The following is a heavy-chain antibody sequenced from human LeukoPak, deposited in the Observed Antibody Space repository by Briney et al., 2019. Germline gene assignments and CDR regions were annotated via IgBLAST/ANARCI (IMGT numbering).Heavy chain of an antibody. CDR2: IAYDGSNK. CDR1: GFTFSSYA. Sequence: GGSLRPSCAASGFTFSSYAIHWVRQAPGKGLEWVAVIAYDGSNKYYADSVKGRFTISRDNSKNTLYLQMNSLRAEDTAMYYCAKDFNWNLLDYWGQGTLVTVSS. D-gene: IGHD1-20*01. CDR3: AKDFNWNLLDY. J-gene: IGHJ4*02. V-gene: IGHV3-30*18.